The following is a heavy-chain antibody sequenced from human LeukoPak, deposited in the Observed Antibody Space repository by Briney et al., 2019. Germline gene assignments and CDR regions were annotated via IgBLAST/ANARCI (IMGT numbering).Heavy chain of an antibody. Sequence: GGSLRLSCAASGFTFSSYGMHWVRQAPGKGLEWVAVISYDGSNKYYADSVKGRFTISRDNSKNTLYLQMNSLRAEDTAVYYCAKDPAVGWLQGSVQRDDWGQGTLVTVSS. CDR1: GFTFSSYG. V-gene: IGHV3-30*18. D-gene: IGHD5-24*01. CDR2: ISYDGSNK. CDR3: AKDPAVGWLQGSVQRDD. J-gene: IGHJ4*02.